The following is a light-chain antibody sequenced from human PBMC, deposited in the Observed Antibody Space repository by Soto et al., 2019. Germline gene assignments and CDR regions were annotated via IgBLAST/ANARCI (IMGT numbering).Light chain of an antibody. CDR1: QDIRNY. Sequence: DIQMTQSPSSLSVSVGDGVTITCRASQDIRNYLAWYQQKPGKVPKLLIYDASNLETGVPSRFSGSGSGTDFTFTISSLQPEDIATYYCQQYDNLPFTFGQGTRLEIK. V-gene: IGKV1-33*01. J-gene: IGKJ5*01. CDR2: DAS. CDR3: QQYDNLPFT.